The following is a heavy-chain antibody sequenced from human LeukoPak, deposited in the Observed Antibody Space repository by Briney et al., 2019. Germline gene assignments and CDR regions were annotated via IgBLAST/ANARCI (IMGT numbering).Heavy chain of an antibody. CDR3: AKDGYCSSTSCYPAPY. CDR2: ISGSGGST. Sequence: GGSLRLSCAASGFTFSSYAMSWVRQAPGKGLEWVSAISGSGGSTYYADSVKGRFTISRDNSKNTLYLQMNSLRAEDTAVYYCAKDGYCSSTSCYPAPYWGQGTLVTVSS. D-gene: IGHD2-2*01. V-gene: IGHV3-23*01. CDR1: GFTFSSYA. J-gene: IGHJ4*02.